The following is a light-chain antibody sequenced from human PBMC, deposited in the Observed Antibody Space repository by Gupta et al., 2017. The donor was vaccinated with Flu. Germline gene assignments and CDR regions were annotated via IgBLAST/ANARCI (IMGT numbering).Light chain of an antibody. V-gene: IGKV1-8*01. J-gene: IGKJ1*01. CDR1: QGISSY. Sequence: AIPTTPSPSSFSASTGDRVTITCRASQGISSYLAWYQQKPGKAPKLLIYAASTLQSGVPSRFSGSGSGTDFTLTISCLQSEDFATYYCQQDDSYPQTFGQGTKVEIK. CDR2: AAS. CDR3: QQDDSYPQT.